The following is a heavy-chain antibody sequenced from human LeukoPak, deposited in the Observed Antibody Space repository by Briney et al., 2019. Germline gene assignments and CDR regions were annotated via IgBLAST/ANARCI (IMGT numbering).Heavy chain of an antibody. J-gene: IGHJ4*02. CDR1: GYSISSGYY. D-gene: IGHD3-9*01. Sequence: PSETLSLTCTVSGYSISSGYYWGWIRQPPGKGLEWIGSIFHSGITYYNPSLKSRVTISVDTSKNQFSLKLSSVTAADTAVYYCARVFRSMILTKIYYFDYWGQGTLVTVSS. CDR2: IFHSGIT. V-gene: IGHV4-38-2*02. CDR3: ARVFRSMILTKIYYFDY.